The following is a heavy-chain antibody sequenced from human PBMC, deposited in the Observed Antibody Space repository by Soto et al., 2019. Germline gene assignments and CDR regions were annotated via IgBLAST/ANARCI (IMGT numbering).Heavy chain of an antibody. J-gene: IGHJ4*02. CDR1: GFSLSTSGVG. CDR2: IYWDDDK. CDR3: APRRVERYFDY. D-gene: IGHD1-1*01. Sequence: QITLKESGPTLVKPTQTLTLTCTFSGFSLSTSGVGVGWIRQPPGKALEWLALIYWDDDKRYSPSLKSRLTITKDTSKTQVVLTMTTMDPVDTATYYCAPRRVERYFDYWGQGTLVTVSS. V-gene: IGHV2-5*02.